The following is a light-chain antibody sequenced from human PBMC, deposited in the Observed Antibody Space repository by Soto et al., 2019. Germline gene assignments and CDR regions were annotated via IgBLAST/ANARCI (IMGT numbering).Light chain of an antibody. CDR1: QSVSSSY. V-gene: IGKV3-20*01. Sequence: EIVLTQSPGTLSLSPGERATLSCRASQSVSSSYLAWYQQKPGQAPRLLIYGASSRATGIPDRFSGSGSGTDFTLTISRPEPEDFAVYYCQQYGSSPTFGGGTKVDIK. J-gene: IGKJ4*01. CDR2: GAS. CDR3: QQYGSSPT.